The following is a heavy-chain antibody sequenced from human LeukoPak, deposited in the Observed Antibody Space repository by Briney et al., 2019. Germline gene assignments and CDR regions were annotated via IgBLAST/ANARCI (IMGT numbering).Heavy chain of an antibody. J-gene: IGHJ4*02. CDR2: IIPILGIA. V-gene: IGHV1-69*04. Sequence: ASVKVSCKASGGTFSSYAISWVRQAPGQGLEWMGRIIPILGIANYAQKFQGRVTITADKSTSTAYMELSSLRSEDTAVYYCARENYYDSSGPLNWGQGTLVTVSS. CDR3: ARENYYDSSGPLN. CDR1: GGTFSSYA. D-gene: IGHD3-22*01.